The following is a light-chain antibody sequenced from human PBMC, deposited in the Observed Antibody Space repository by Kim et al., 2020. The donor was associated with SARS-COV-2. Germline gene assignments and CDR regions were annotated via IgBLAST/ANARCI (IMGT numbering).Light chain of an antibody. Sequence: LSPVERATLSCRASQSVSSSYLAWYQQKPGQAPRLRIYGASSRATGIPDRFSGSGSGTDFTLTISRLEPEDFAVYYCQQYGSSPHTFGQGTKLEI. V-gene: IGKV3-20*01. J-gene: IGKJ2*01. CDR2: GAS. CDR1: QSVSSSY. CDR3: QQYGSSPHT.